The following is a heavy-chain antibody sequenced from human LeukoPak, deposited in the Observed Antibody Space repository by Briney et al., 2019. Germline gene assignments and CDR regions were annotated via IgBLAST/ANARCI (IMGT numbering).Heavy chain of an antibody. CDR1: GFTFSSYS. D-gene: IGHD1-20*01. V-gene: IGHV3-21*01. Sequence: GGSLRLSCAASGFTFSSYSMNWVRQAPGKGLEWVSSISSSSSYIYYADSVKGRFTISRDNAKNSLYLQMNSLRAEDTAVYYCARDSESDKWNLLDYCYMDVWGKGTTVTVSS. J-gene: IGHJ6*03. CDR3: ARDSESDKWNLLDYCYMDV. CDR2: ISSSSSYI.